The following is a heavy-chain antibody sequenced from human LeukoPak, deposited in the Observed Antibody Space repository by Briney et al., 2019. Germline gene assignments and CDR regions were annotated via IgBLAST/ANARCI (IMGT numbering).Heavy chain of an antibody. V-gene: IGHV3-11*01. CDR3: ARASTGSDAFDI. J-gene: IGHJ3*02. D-gene: IGHD1-14*01. CDR1: GEEC. Sequence: GEECRSWRWPYHGKKLEWVSNISSSCSTIYYADSVKDRFTLSRDNAKHSLYLQMHTLSAEDTAVYYCARASTGSDAFDIWGQGTMVTVSS. CDR2: ISSSCSTI.